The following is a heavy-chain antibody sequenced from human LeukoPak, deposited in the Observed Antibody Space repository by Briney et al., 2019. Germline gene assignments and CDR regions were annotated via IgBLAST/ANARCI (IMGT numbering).Heavy chain of an antibody. D-gene: IGHD4-17*01. CDR2: ISGSGDNK. CDR3: AGGTVATFGY. J-gene: IGHJ4*02. V-gene: IGHV3-23*01. CDR1: GFTFSSHV. Sequence: GGSLRLSCAVSGFTFSSHVMSWVRQAPGKGLEWVSGISGSGDNKCYADSVKGRFTISRDNSKSTLYLQMNSLRGEDTAVYYCAGGTVATFGYWGQGTLVTVSS.